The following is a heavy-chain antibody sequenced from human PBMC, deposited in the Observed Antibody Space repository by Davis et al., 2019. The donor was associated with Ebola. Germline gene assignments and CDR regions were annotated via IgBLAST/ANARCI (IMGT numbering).Heavy chain of an antibody. V-gene: IGHV5-51*01. Sequence: GESLKISCKVSGYTFTTYWIVWVRQMPGKGLECMGIIFPGDSDTRYSPSFQGPVTISADKSISTAYLQWSSLKASDTAMYYCARGTDGYNPGGYFDSWGQGTLVTVSS. CDR3: ARGTDGYNPGGYFDS. J-gene: IGHJ4*02. CDR1: GYTFTTYW. CDR2: IFPGDSDT. D-gene: IGHD5-24*01.